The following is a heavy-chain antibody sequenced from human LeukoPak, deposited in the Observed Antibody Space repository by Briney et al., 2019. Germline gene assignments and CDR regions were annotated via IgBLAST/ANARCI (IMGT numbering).Heavy chain of an antibody. J-gene: IGHJ6*01. D-gene: IGHD6-13*01. CDR3: ARDARSWHFYYSGMDV. CDR1: GYSFISYG. V-gene: IGHV1-18*03. Sequence: ASVKVSCKASGYSFISYGISWVRQAPGQGLEWMGWISAYNGNAHYAQNLQGRVTMTTDTSTSIAYMELRSLRSHDMALYYCARDARSWHFYYSGMDVWGQGTTVTVSS. CDR2: ISAYNGNA.